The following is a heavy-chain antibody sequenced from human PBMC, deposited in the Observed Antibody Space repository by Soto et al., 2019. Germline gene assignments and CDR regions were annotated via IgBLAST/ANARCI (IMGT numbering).Heavy chain of an antibody. CDR3: ARKMTTVTTSFDY. V-gene: IGHV3-53*01. Sequence: GGSLRLSCAASGFSVSSNYMSWVRQAPGKGLEWVSVIYSGGSTYYADSVKGRFTISRDNSKNTLYLQMNSLRAEDTAVYYCARKMTTVTTSFDYWGQGTLVTVS. CDR2: IYSGGST. CDR1: GFSVSSNY. J-gene: IGHJ4*02. D-gene: IGHD4-17*01.